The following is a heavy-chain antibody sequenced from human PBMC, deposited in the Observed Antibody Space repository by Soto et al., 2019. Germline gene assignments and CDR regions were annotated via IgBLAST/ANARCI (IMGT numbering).Heavy chain of an antibody. D-gene: IGHD3-10*01. V-gene: IGHV3-23*01. CDR3: AKGALLWFGELSA. CDR1: GFTFSSYA. Sequence: EVQLLESGGGLVQPGGSLRLSCAASGFTFSSYAMSWVRQAPGKGLEWVSAISGSGGSTYYADSVKGRFTISRDYSKNTLDLQMNSLRAEDTAVYYCAKGALLWFGELSAWGQGTLVTVSS. CDR2: ISGSGGST. J-gene: IGHJ4*02.